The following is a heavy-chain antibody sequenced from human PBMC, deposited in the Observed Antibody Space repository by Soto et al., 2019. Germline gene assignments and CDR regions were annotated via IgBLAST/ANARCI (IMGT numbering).Heavy chain of an antibody. J-gene: IGHJ4*02. CDR2: ISSGSKTI. CDR3: AREDILGVRSFDY. D-gene: IGHD3-9*01. CDR1: GFAFSGYS. V-gene: IGHV3-48*02. Sequence: GGSLRLSCAASGFAFSGYSVNWVRQAPGKGLEWVSYISSGSKTIYYAESVKGRFTVSRDNARNSQYLQMNSLRDEDTAVYYCAREDILGVRSFDYWGQGTLVTVS.